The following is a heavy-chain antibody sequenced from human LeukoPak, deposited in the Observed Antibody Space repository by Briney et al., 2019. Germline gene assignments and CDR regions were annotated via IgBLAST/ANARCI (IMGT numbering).Heavy chain of an antibody. J-gene: IGHJ4*02. CDR3: AKDRLYWDHNRTQGY. Sequence: PGGSLRLSCAASGFTFSSYAMSWVRQAPGKGLEWVSAISGSGGSTYYADSVKGRFTISRDNSKNTLYLQMNSLRAEDTAVYYCAKDRLYWDHNRTQGYWGQGTLVTVSS. CDR2: ISGSGGST. D-gene: IGHD2-8*02. CDR1: GFTFSSYA. V-gene: IGHV3-23*01.